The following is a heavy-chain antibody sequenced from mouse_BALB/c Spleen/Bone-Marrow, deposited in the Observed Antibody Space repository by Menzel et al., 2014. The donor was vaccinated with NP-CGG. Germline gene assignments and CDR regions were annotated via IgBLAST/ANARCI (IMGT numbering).Heavy chain of an antibody. CDR3: ARDKGRVFFDY. Sequence: EVQLVESGGGLVQLGGSLRLSCATSGFTFTDYYMNWVRQPPGKALEWLGFIRNKANGYTTEYSASVKSRFTISRDNSQNILYLQMNTLRADDSATYYCARDKGRVFFDYWGQGTTLTVSS. CDR1: GFTFTDYY. CDR2: IRNKANGYTT. J-gene: IGHJ2*01. V-gene: IGHV7-3*02.